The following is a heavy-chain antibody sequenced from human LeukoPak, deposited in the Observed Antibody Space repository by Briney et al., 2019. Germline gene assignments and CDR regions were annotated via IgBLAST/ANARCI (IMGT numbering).Heavy chain of an antibody. CDR3: ARADGDRDGYNFWFDP. V-gene: IGHV6-1*01. CDR1: GDSVSRNSAA. Sequence: SQTLSLTCAISGDSVSRNSAAWNWIRQSPSRGLEWLGRTYYRSKWYNDYAVSVESRITINPDTSKNQFSLQLNSVTPEDTAVYYCARADGDRDGYNFWFDPWGQGTLVTVSS. J-gene: IGHJ5*02. D-gene: IGHD5-24*01. CDR2: TYYRSKWYN.